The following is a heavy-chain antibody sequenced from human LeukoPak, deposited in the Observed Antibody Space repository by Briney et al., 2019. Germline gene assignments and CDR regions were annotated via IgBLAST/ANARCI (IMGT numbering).Heavy chain of an antibody. V-gene: IGHV4-59*01. D-gene: IGHD3-10*01. CDR3: ARDRADGSGVKSH. CDR1: GGSISSYY. J-gene: IGHJ4*02. CDR2: IYYSGST. Sequence: PSETLSLTCTVSGGSISSYYWSWIRQPPGKGLEWIGYIYYSGSTNYNPSLKSRVTISVDTSKNQFSLKLSSVTAADTAVYYCARDRADGSGVKSHWGQGTLVTVSS.